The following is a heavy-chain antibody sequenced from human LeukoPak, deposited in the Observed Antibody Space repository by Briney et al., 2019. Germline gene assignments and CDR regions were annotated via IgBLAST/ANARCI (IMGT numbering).Heavy chain of an antibody. CDR2: SNQSVNT. D-gene: IGHD2-15*01. Sequence: SETLSLTCIVYGGSFSGYYWSWVRPSPGKGLGWIGESNQSVNTIYSPSLKSRVTISVVASNQFSLNLSSVTAADTAVYYCARAGGSPGLIWGQGTPVTVSS. J-gene: IGHJ4*02. CDR3: ARAGGSPGLI. CDR1: GGSFSGYY. V-gene: IGHV4-34*01.